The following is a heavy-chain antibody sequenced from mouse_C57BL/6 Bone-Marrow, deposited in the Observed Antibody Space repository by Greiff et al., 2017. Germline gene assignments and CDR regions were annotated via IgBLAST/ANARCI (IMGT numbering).Heavy chain of an antibody. CDR1: GFTFSSYG. Sequence: EVKVVESGGDLVKPGGSLKLSCAASGFTFSSYGMSWVRQTPDKRLEWVATISSGGSYTYYPDSVKGRFTISRDNAKNTLYLQMSSLKSEDTAMYYCARGSLYYYCSMEYWGKSTTDSVSS. CDR3: ARGSLYYYCSMEY. J-gene: IGHJ4*01. D-gene: IGHD1-1*01. CDR2: ISSGGSYT. V-gene: IGHV5-6*01.